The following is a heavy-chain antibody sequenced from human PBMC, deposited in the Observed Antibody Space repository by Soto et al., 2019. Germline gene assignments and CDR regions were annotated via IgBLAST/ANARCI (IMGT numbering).Heavy chain of an antibody. CDR2: IIPIFGPA. D-gene: IGHD1-1*01. CDR1: GGTFSSHS. CDR3: ATGSFTSTGGRIGYHYNAMDV. Sequence: SVKVSCKSSGGTFSSHSINWLRQAPGQGLEWMGGIIPIFGPANFAKKFQGRVTITADESTTTAYMELSSLTSEDTAVYYCATGSFTSTGGRIGYHYNAMDVWGQGTTVTVSS. V-gene: IGHV1-69*13. J-gene: IGHJ6*02.